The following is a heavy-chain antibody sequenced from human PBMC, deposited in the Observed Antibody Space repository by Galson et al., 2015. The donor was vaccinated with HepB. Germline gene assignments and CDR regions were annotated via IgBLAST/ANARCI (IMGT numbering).Heavy chain of an antibody. V-gene: IGHV3-48*02. Sequence: SLRLSCAASGFTFSTFAMGWVRQAPGKGLEWVSYISSSSSTIYYADSVKGRFTISRDNAKNSLYLQMNSLRDEDTAVYYCARSIAAAGLYYYYYGMDVWGQGTTVTVSS. CDR3: ARSIAAAGLYYYYYGMDV. CDR2: ISSSSSTI. D-gene: IGHD6-13*01. J-gene: IGHJ6*02. CDR1: GFTFSTFA.